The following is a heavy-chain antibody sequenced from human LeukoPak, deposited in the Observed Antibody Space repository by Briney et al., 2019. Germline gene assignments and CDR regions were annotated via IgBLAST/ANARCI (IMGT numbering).Heavy chain of an antibody. V-gene: IGHV4-34*01. J-gene: IGHJ6*03. CDR2: INHSGST. D-gene: IGHD6-13*01. CDR1: GGSFSGYY. CDR3: ARHLKAGSSWYASYYYYMDV. Sequence: SETLSLTCAVYGGSFSGYYWSWIRQPPGKGLEWIGEINHSGSTNYNPSLKSRVTISVDTSKNQFSLKLSSVTAADTAVYYCARHLKAGSSWYASYYYYMDVWGKGTTVTISS.